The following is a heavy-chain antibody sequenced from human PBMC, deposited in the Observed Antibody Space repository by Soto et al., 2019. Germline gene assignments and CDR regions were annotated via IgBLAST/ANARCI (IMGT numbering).Heavy chain of an antibody. Sequence: QVQLVESGGGVVQPGRSLRLSCAASGFTFSSYGMHWVSQAPGKGLEWVAVISYDGSNKYYADSVKGRFTISRDNSKNTLYLQMNSLRAEDTAVYYCAKDRTMVRGVIDYWGQGTLVTVSS. D-gene: IGHD3-10*01. J-gene: IGHJ4*02. CDR1: GFTFSSYG. CDR2: ISYDGSNK. CDR3: AKDRTMVRGVIDY. V-gene: IGHV3-30*18.